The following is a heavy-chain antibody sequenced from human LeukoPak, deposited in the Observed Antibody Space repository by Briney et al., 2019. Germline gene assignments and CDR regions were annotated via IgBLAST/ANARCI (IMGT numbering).Heavy chain of an antibody. CDR3: ARGALWGSYRYTYFDY. Sequence: SETLSLTCTVSGGSISSGGYYWSWIRQHPGKGLEWIGYIYYSGSTYYSPSLKSRVTISVDTSKNQFSLKLSSVTAADTAVYYCARGALWGSYRYTYFDYWGQGTLVTVSS. CDR1: GGSISSGGYY. J-gene: IGHJ4*02. CDR2: IYYSGST. V-gene: IGHV4-31*03. D-gene: IGHD3-16*02.